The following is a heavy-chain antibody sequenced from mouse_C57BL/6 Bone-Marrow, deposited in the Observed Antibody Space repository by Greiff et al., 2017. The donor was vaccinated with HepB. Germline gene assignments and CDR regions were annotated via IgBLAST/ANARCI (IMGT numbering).Heavy chain of an antibody. J-gene: IGHJ3*01. CDR3: ARLGRPAWFAY. D-gene: IGHD3-3*01. CDR2: IYPRSGNT. Sequence: VQLQQSGAELARPGASVKLSCKASGYTFTSYGISWVKQRTGQGLEWIGEIYPRSGNTYYNEKFKGKATLTAYKSSSTAYMELRSLTSEDSAVYFCARLGRPAWFAYWGQGTLVTVSA. V-gene: IGHV1-81*01. CDR1: GYTFTSYG.